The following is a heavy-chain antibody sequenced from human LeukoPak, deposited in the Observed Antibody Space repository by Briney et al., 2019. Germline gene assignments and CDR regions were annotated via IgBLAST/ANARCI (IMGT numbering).Heavy chain of an antibody. CDR1: GFTFNSYA. Sequence: PGGSLTLSCAASGFTFNSYAMTWVRQAPEKGLEWVSSIIDSGISTYYGDSVKGRFTISRDNSKNTLYLQMNSLRAEDRAVYYGAKGSRGSYDYWGQGTLVTVSS. D-gene: IGHD1-26*01. V-gene: IGHV3-23*01. J-gene: IGHJ4*02. CDR3: AKGSRGSYDY. CDR2: IIDSGIST.